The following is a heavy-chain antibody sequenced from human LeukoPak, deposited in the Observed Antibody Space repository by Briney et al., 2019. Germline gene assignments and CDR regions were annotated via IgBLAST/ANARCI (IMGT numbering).Heavy chain of an antibody. CDR3: TTGASYCRSTSCVGMDV. D-gene: IGHD2-2*01. V-gene: IGHV3-15*01. Sequence: TGGSLRLSCAASGFTFSNAWMSWVRQAPGKGLEWVGRIKSKTDGGTTDYAAPVKGRVTISRDDSKSTLYLQMCSLKTEDTAVYYCTTGASYCRSTSCVGMDVWGQGTTVSVSS. J-gene: IGHJ6*02. CDR1: GFTFSNAW. CDR2: IKSKTDGGTT.